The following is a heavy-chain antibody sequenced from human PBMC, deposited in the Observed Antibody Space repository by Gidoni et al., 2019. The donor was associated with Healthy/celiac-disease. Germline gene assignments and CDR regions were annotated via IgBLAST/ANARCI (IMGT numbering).Heavy chain of an antibody. D-gene: IGHD6-25*01. CDR3: AKGILAAAGSGDDY. Sequence: SRDNSKNTLYLQMNSLRAEDTAVYYCAKGILAAAGSGDDYWGQGTLVTVSS. J-gene: IGHJ4*02. V-gene: IGHV3-23*01.